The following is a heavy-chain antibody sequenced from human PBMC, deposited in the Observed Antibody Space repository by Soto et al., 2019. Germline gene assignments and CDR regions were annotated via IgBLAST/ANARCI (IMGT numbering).Heavy chain of an antibody. D-gene: IGHD3-3*01. J-gene: IGHJ4*02. V-gene: IGHV3-30*18. CDR3: AKARMDFWSGYSVLCFDY. CDR1: GFTFSSYG. CDR2: ISYDGSNK. Sequence: GGSLRRSCAASGFTFSSYGMHWLRQAPGKGLERVAVISYDGSNKYYADSVKGRFTISRDNSKNTLYLQMNSLRAEDTAVYYFAKARMDFWSGYSVLCFDYWGQGTLVTVSS.